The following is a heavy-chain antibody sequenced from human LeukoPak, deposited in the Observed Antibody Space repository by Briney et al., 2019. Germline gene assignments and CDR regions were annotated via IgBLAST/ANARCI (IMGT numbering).Heavy chain of an antibody. V-gene: IGHV3-9*01. Sequence: PGRSLRLSCAASGFTFDDYAMHWVRQAPGKGLEWVSGISWNSGSIGYADSVKGRFTISRDNAKNSLYLQMNSLRAEDTALYYCARTLVVVMYYGMDVWGQGTTVTVSS. CDR1: GFTFDDYA. CDR3: ARTLVVVMYYGMDV. CDR2: ISWNSGSI. D-gene: IGHD3-22*01. J-gene: IGHJ6*02.